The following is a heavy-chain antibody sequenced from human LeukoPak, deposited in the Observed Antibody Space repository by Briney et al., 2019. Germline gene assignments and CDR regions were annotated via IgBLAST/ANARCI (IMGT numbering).Heavy chain of an antibody. V-gene: IGHV4-31*03. CDR3: ARVGEVAGTAFDI. CDR1: GGSISSGDYY. D-gene: IGHD6-19*01. J-gene: IGHJ3*02. Sequence: PSETLSLTCTVSGGSISSGDYYWSWTRQHPGKGLEWIGYIYYSGSTYYNPSLKSRVTISVDTSKNQFSLKLSSVTAADTAVYYCARVGEVAGTAFDIWGQGTMVTVSS. CDR2: IYYSGST.